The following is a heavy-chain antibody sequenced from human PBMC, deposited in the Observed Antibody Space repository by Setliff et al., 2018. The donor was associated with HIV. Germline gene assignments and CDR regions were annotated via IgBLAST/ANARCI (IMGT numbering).Heavy chain of an antibody. CDR1: GASISSYY. V-gene: IGHV4-59*12. D-gene: IGHD3-3*01. J-gene: IGHJ3*02. Sequence: SETLSLTCSVSGASISSYYWSWIRQPPGKGLEWIGYVDYNGRTNYNPSLKSRVTISVDTSKNQFSLKLSSVTAADTAVYYCARPLTTSLNFWGDAFAIWGQGTMVTVSS. CDR3: ARPLTTSLNFWGDAFAI. CDR2: VDYNGRT.